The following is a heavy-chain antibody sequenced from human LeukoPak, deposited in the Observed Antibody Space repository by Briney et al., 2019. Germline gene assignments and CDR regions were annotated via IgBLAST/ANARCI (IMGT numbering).Heavy chain of an antibody. Sequence: PSETLSLTCTVSDSSINTAYYWGWIRQPPGKGLEWIGSISHSGSTYYNPSLKSRVTISVDTSKNQFSLKLNSVTAADTAVYYCARGRLESSGYCPFDSWGQGSLVTVSS. J-gene: IGHJ4*02. CDR2: ISHSGST. CDR1: DSSINTAYY. D-gene: IGHD3-22*01. CDR3: ARGRLESSGYCPFDS. V-gene: IGHV4-38-2*02.